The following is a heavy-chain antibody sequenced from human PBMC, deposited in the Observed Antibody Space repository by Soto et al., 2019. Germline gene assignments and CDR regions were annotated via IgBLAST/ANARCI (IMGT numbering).Heavy chain of an antibody. CDR3: AREGASSYASRHFDN. CDR2: IYGSGST. V-gene: IGHV4-4*07. D-gene: IGHD3-16*01. CDR1: GGSMFSYY. J-gene: IGHJ4*02. Sequence: QVQLQESGPGLVKASETLSLTCTVSGGSMFSYYWSWIRQPAGKGLEWIARIYGSGSTNYNPSLKSRVTMTLDTSKNKFSLRLTSVTAADTAVYYCAREGASSYASRHFDNWGAVTLVTVAS.